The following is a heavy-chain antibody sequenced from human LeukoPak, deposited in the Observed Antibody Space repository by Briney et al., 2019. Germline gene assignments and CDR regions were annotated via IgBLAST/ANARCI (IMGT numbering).Heavy chain of an antibody. Sequence: ASVKVSCKASGYTFTSYYMHWVRQAPGQGLEWMGIINPSGGSTSYAQKFQGRVTMTRDTSTSTAYMELRSLRSDDTAVYYCARDRLGYYDSSGYYRPLDYWGQGTLVTVSS. CDR3: ARDRLGYYDSSGYYRPLDY. CDR1: GYTFTSYY. J-gene: IGHJ4*02. V-gene: IGHV1-46*01. D-gene: IGHD3-22*01. CDR2: INPSGGST.